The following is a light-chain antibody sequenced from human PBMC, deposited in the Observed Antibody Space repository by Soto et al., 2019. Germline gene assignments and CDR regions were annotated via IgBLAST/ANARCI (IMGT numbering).Light chain of an antibody. CDR2: DAS. J-gene: IGKJ5*01. Sequence: EIVLTQSPATLSLSPGERATLSCRASQSVSSYLAWYQQKPGQAPRLLIYDASNRATGIPARFSGSGSGTDVTLTISSLAPEDVAVYYCQQRSNWRFAQGTRLEIK. CDR1: QSVSSY. CDR3: QQRSNWR. V-gene: IGKV3-11*01.